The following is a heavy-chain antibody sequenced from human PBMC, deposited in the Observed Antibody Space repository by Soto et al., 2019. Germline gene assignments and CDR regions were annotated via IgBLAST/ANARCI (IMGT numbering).Heavy chain of an antibody. CDR1: LFTFRSYG. Sequence: PWGFQILACPASLFTFRSYGVHCVSQTPGKGLEWVAVISYDGSFKYYADSVKGRFTNSRDNSKNTLYLQMNSLRAEDTAVYYCAKDLSPAAIDYWGQGTLVTVSS. V-gene: IGHV3-30*18. J-gene: IGHJ4*02. CDR2: ISYDGSFK. CDR3: AKDLSPAAIDY. D-gene: IGHD2-2*01.